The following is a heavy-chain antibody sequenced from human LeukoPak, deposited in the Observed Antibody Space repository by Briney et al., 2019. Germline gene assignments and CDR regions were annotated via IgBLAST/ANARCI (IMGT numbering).Heavy chain of an antibody. CDR1: GGSISSYY. CDR3: ARYTVVTPGDAFDI. CDR2: IYYSGST. J-gene: IGHJ3*02. Sequence: PSETLSLTCTVSGGSISSYYWSWIRQPPGKGLEWIGYIYYSGSTNYNPSLKSRVTISVDKSKNQFSLKLSSVTAADTAVYYCARYTVVTPGDAFDIWGQGTMVTVSS. D-gene: IGHD4-23*01. V-gene: IGHV4-59*12.